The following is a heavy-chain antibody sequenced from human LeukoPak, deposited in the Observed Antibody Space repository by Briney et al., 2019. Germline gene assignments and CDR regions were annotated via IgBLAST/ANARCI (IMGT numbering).Heavy chain of an antibody. CDR2: IYYSGST. D-gene: IGHD5-24*01. CDR3: ARRPGGWLQSVPFDY. CDR1: GGSISSSSYY. J-gene: IGHJ4*02. V-gene: IGHV4-39*01. Sequence: SETLSLTCTVSGGSISSSSYYWGWIRQPPGTGLEWIGSIYYSGSTYYNPSLKSRVTISVDTSKNQFSLKLSSVTAADTAVYYCARRPGGWLQSVPFDYWGQGTLVTVSS.